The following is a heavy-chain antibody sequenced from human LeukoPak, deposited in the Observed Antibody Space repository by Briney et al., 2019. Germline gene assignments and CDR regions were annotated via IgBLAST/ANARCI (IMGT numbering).Heavy chain of an antibody. CDR3: AHSYDGSNDYYGFFDY. Sequence: SGPTLVKPTQTLTLTCTLSGFSLSTRGVSVGWIRQPPGKALEWLALIYWNDDKRYSPSLKSRLTITKDTSKNQVVLTMTNMDPVDTATYFCAHSYDGSNDYYGFFDYWGQGTLVTVSS. J-gene: IGHJ4*02. CDR2: IYWNDDK. CDR1: GFSLSTRGVS. D-gene: IGHD3-22*01. V-gene: IGHV2-5*01.